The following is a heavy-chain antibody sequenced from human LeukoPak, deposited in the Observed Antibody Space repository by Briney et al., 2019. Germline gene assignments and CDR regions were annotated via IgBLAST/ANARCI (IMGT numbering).Heavy chain of an antibody. CDR3: AKDPLPCSSTSCYTRSGY. CDR1: GGSFSGYY. CDR2: INHSGST. J-gene: IGHJ4*02. Sequence: SETLSLTCAVYGGSFSGYYWSWIRQPPGKGLEWIGEINHSGSTNYNPSLKGRVTISVDTSKNQFSLKLSSVTAADTAVYYCAKDPLPCSSTSCYTRSGYWGQGTLVTVSS. D-gene: IGHD2-2*02. V-gene: IGHV4-34*01.